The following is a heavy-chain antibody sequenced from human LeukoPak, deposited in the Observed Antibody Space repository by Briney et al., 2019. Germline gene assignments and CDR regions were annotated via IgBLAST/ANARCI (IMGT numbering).Heavy chain of an antibody. CDR2: ISYGGGDK. CDR3: ARSDLGATTSAIDY. V-gene: IGHV3-30*14. Sequence: PGGSLRLPCAASGFAFSNYAIHWVRQAPGKGLEWVAVISYGGGDKFYADSVKGRFTISRDNSKNTLFLQMNSLRAGDTAVYYCARSDLGATTSAIDYWGQGTLVTVSS. CDR1: GFAFSNYA. J-gene: IGHJ4*02. D-gene: IGHD1-26*01.